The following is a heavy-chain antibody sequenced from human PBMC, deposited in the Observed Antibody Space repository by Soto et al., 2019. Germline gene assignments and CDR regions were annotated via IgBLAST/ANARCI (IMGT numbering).Heavy chain of an antibody. CDR1: GYSFSNYW. CDR3: ARRQVSSSSPPFGRRTYYYGMDV. D-gene: IGHD6-6*01. V-gene: IGHV5-51*01. Sequence: GESLKISCKGSGYSFSNYWIGWVRQMPGKGLEWMGIIYPGNSDTTYSPSFQGQVTISADKSISTAYLRWNSLKASDTAMYYCARRQVSSSSPPFGRRTYYYGMDVWGQGTTVTVSS. J-gene: IGHJ6*02. CDR2: IYPGNSDT.